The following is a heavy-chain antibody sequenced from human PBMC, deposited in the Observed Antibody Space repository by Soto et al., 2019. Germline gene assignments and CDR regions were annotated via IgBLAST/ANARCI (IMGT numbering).Heavy chain of an antibody. Sequence: EVQLVESGGGLVQPGRSLRLSCTASGFTFGDYAMSWVRQAPGKGLEWVGFISSKAYGGTTEYAASVKGRFTISRDDSKSIAYLQMNSLKTEETAVYYCTRVDYDFWSGYFEGNWFDPWGQGTLVTVSS. D-gene: IGHD3-3*01. J-gene: IGHJ5*02. V-gene: IGHV3-49*04. CDR2: ISSKAYGGTT. CDR1: GFTFGDYA. CDR3: TRVDYDFWSGYFEGNWFDP.